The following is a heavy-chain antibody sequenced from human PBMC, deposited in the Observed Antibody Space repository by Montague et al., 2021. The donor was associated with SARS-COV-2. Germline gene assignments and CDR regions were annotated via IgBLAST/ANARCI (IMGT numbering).Heavy chain of an antibody. CDR2: IYYSGST. J-gene: IGHJ4*02. CDR1: GGSINNYY. D-gene: IGHD1-26*01. V-gene: IGHV4-59*08. Sequence: SETLSLTCTVSGGSINNYYWSWIRQPPGRGLEWIGYIYYSGSTEYSPSLKSRVTMSIDTSKNQFPLRLNSVTAADTAVYYCARYGSYFEHWGQGTLVTVSS. CDR3: ARYGSYFEH.